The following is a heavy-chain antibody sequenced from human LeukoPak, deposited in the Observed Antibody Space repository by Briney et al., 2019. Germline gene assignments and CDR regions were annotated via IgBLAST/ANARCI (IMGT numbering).Heavy chain of an antibody. D-gene: IGHD6-13*01. J-gene: IGHJ4*02. CDR3: ARSGIAAAGSLDY. V-gene: IGHV4-59*01. CDR1: GGSISSYY. CDR2: IYYSGST. Sequence: SETLSLICTVSGGSISSYYWSWIRQPPGKGLEWIGYIYYSGSTNYNPSLKSRVTISVDTSKNQFSLKLSSVTAADTAVYYCARSGIAAAGSLDYWGQGTLVTVSS.